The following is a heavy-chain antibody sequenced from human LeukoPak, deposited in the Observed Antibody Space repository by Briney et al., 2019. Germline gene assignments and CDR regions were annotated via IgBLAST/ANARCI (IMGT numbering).Heavy chain of an antibody. Sequence: SETLSLTCTVTGSSISSSSYYWGWIRQPPGKGLEWIGSIYYSGSTYYNPSLKSRVTISVDTSKNQFSLKLSSVTAADTAVYYCAIIQGRTKYFDLWGRGTLVTVSS. V-gene: IGHV4-39*01. CDR3: AIIQGRTKYFDL. CDR2: IYYSGST. CDR1: GSSISSSSYY. D-gene: IGHD2-8*01. J-gene: IGHJ2*01.